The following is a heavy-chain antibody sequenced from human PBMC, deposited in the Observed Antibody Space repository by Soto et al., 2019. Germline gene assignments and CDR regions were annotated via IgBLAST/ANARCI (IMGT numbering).Heavy chain of an antibody. J-gene: IGHJ4*02. CDR1: GGSFSGYY. V-gene: IGHV4-34*01. CDR3: ARGPRSNSSSWGIDN. D-gene: IGHD6-13*01. CDR2: INHSGST. Sequence: QVQLQQWGAGLLKPSETLSLTCAVYGGSFSGYYWSWIRQPPGKGLEWIGEINHSGSTNYNPSLKSRVTISVDTSKNQFSLKLSSVTAADTAVYYCARGPRSNSSSWGIDNWGQGTLVTVSS.